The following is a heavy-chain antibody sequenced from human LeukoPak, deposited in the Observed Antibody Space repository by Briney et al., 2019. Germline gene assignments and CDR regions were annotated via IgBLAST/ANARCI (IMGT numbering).Heavy chain of an antibody. CDR1: GYSINSGYY. CDR3: ARAQGAFDI. Sequence: PSETLSLTCTVSGYSINSGYYWSWIRQPPGKGLEWIGEINHSGSTNYNPSLKSRVTISVDTSKNQFSLKLSSVTAADTAVYYCARAQGAFDIWGQGTMVTVSS. J-gene: IGHJ3*02. CDR2: INHSGST. V-gene: IGHV4-38-2*02.